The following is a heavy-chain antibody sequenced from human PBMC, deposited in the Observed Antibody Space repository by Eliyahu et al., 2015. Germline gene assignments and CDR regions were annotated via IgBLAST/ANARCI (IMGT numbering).Heavy chain of an antibody. V-gene: IGHV3-23*01. CDR3: AKLAAAGRRFDFDY. D-gene: IGHD6-13*01. CDR2: ISGSGGST. J-gene: IGHJ4*02. Sequence: EVQLLESGGGLVQPGGSLRLSXAASGFPFXSYAMSWVRQAPGKGLEWVSAISGSGGSTYYADSVKGRFTISRDNSKNTLYLQMNSLRAEDTAVYYCAKLAAAGRRFDFDYWGQGTLVTVSS. CDR1: GFPFXSYA.